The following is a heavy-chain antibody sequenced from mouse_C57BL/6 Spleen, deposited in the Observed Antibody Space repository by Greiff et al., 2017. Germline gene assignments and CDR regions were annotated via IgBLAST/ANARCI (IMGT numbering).Heavy chain of an antibody. CDR1: GYTFTSYW. Sequence: VQLQQPGAELVMPGASVKLSCKASGYTFTSYWMHWVKQRPGQGLEWIGEIDPSDSYTNYNQQFKGKSTLTVGKSSSTAYMQLSSLTSEDSAVYYCAKGWMGPRYGYFDVWGTGTTVTVSS. CDR2: IDPSDSYT. V-gene: IGHV1-69*01. D-gene: IGHD2-3*01. J-gene: IGHJ1*03. CDR3: AKGWMGPRYGYFDV.